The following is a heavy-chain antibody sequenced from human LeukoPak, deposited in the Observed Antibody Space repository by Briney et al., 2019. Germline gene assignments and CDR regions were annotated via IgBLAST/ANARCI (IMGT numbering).Heavy chain of an antibody. D-gene: IGHD6-19*01. Sequence: SETLSLTCTVSGYSITSAYYWGWIRQPPGKGLEWIGSFFLKGSTYYNPSLKSRVTISVDTSKNQFSLRLSSVTAADTSIYYCARIPTNAVPSAHNGFDIWGQGTMLTVSS. CDR1: GYSITSAYY. J-gene: IGHJ3*02. CDR3: ARIPTNAVPSAHNGFDI. V-gene: IGHV4-38-2*02. CDR2: FFLKGST.